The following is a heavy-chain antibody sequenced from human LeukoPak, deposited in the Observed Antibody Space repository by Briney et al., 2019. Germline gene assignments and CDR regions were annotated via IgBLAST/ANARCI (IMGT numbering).Heavy chain of an antibody. CDR2: IGGSGGST. Sequence: GGSLRLSCAASGFTFSSYAMSWVRQAPGKGLEWVSAIGGSGGSTYYADSVKGRFTISRDNSKNTLYLQMNSLRAEDTAVYYCATDLDSSYYYYYMDVWGKGTTVTVSS. D-gene: IGHD2/OR15-2a*01. CDR1: GFTFSSYA. V-gene: IGHV3-23*01. J-gene: IGHJ6*03. CDR3: ATDLDSSYYYYYMDV.